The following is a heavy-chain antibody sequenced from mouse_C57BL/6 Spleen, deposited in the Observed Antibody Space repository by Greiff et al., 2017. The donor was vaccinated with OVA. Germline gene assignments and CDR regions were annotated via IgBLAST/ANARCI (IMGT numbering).Heavy chain of an antibody. CDR3: TRSYGSSYGDY. Sequence: VQLQQSGAELVRPGASVTLSCKASGYTFTDYEMHWVKQTPVHGLEWIGAIDPETGGTAYNQKFKGKAILTADKSSSTAYMELRSLTSEDSAVYYCTRSYGSSYGDYWGQGTTLTVSS. CDR1: GYTFTDYE. J-gene: IGHJ2*01. D-gene: IGHD1-1*01. V-gene: IGHV1-15*01. CDR2: IDPETGGT.